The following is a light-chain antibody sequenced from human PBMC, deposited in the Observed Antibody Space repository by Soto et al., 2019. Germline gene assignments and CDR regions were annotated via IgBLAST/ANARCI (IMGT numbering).Light chain of an antibody. Sequence: DIQMTQSPSSLSASVGDRVTISCRASQTISTSLNWYQQKPGTAPRLLIYRASSVKSGVPPRFSGSGSGTDFTLTISSLQPEDFATYYCQQSYSTPQTFGQGT. CDR3: QQSYSTPQT. V-gene: IGKV1-39*01. J-gene: IGKJ1*01. CDR1: QTISTS. CDR2: RAS.